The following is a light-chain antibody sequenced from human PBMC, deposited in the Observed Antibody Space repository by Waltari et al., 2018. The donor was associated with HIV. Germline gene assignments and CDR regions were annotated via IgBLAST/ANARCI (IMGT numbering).Light chain of an antibody. Sequence: EIVLTQSPATLSLSPGERATLSCRASQSVSSSYLAWYQQKPGQAPRLLIYGASRRATGIPDRFGGSGSGTDFTLTISRLEPEDFVVYYCQQYGGLCTFGQGTRLEIK. J-gene: IGKJ5*01. CDR2: GAS. CDR3: QQYGGLCT. CDR1: QSVSSSY. V-gene: IGKV3-20*01.